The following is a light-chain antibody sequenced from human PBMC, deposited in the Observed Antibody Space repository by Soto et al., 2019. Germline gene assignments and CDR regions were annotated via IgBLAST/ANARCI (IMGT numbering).Light chain of an antibody. Sequence: DIQMTQSPSSLSASVGDRVTITCRASQSISSYLNWYQQKPGKAPKLLIYAQSSLQSGVPSRFSGSGSRTDFTLTISSLQPEDFATYYCQQSYSTLYTFGQGTKLEIK. J-gene: IGKJ2*01. CDR3: QQSYSTLYT. CDR1: QSISSY. CDR2: AQS. V-gene: IGKV1-39*01.